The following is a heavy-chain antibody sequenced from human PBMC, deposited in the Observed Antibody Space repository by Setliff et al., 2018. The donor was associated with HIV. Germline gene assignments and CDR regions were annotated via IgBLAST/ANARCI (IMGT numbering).Heavy chain of an antibody. D-gene: IGHD3-10*01. CDR3: ALMVRGVTNYFDY. Sequence: SVKVSCKASGGTFSSYAISWVRQAPGQGLEWMGGIIPIFGTANYAQKFQGRVTITTDESTSTAYMELSSLRSEDTAVYYCALMVRGVTNYFDYWGQGTLVTVSS. J-gene: IGHJ4*02. CDR1: GGTFSSYA. CDR2: IIPIFGTA. V-gene: IGHV1-69*05.